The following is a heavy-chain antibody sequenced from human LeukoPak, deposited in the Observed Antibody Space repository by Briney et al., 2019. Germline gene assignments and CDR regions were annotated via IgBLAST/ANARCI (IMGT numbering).Heavy chain of an antibody. D-gene: IGHD1-26*01. J-gene: IGHJ4*02. CDR3: ARARIVGATAHFDY. V-gene: IGHV4-61*02. Sequence: PSETLSLTCTVSGGSISSGSYYWSWIRQPAGKGLEWIGRIYTSGSTNYNPSLKSRVTISVDTSKNQFSLKLSSVTAADTAVYYCARARIVGATAHFDYWGQGTLVTVSS. CDR1: GGSISSGSYY. CDR2: IYTSGST.